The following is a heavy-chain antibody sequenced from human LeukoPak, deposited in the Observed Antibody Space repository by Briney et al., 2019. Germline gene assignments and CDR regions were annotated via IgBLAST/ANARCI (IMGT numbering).Heavy chain of an antibody. D-gene: IGHD1-14*01. CDR1: GFTFSSYG. V-gene: IGHV3-33*06. CDR2: IWYDGSNK. CDR3: AKDSTLRPPLDDFDY. Sequence: PGRSLRLSCAASGFTFSSYGMHWVRQAPGKGLEWVAVIWYDGSNKYYADSVKGRFTISRDNSKNTLYLQMNSLRAEDTAVYYCAKDSTLRPPLDDFDYWGQGTLVTVSS. J-gene: IGHJ4*02.